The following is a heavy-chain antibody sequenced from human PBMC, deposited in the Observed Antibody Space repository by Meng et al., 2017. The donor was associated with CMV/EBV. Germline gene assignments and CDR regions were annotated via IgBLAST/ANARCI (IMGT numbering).Heavy chain of an antibody. CDR1: GFTFSSYG. CDR2: IWYDGSNK. V-gene: IGHV3-33*06. CDR3: AKGLDYYYGMDV. D-gene: IGHD4-11*01. J-gene: IGHJ6*02. Sequence: GGSLRLSCAASGFTFSSYGMYWVRQAPGKGLEWVAVIWYDGSNKYYADSVKGRFAISRDNSKNTLYLQMNSLRAEDTAVYYCAKGLDYYYGMDVWGQGTTVTVSS.